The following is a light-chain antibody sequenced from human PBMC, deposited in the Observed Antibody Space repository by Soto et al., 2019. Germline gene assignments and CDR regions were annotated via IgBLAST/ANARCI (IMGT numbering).Light chain of an antibody. Sequence: QSVLTQPAAVAGSPGQSISISCTGTRGDIGRYTSFSWYQQHPCKALKLIIYEANTRPSGISHRFSGSKSRNTAFLTISRLQAEDEADYHCYSYGGSFTYVFGTGSKVTFL. CDR3: YSYGGSFTYV. CDR1: RGDIGRYTS. CDR2: EAN. V-gene: IGLV2-23*01. J-gene: IGLJ1*01.